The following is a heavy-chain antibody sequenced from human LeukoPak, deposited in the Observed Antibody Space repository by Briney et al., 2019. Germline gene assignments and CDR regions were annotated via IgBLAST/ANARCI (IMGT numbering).Heavy chain of an antibody. V-gene: IGHV4-38-2*02. CDR3: ARHSRYNYAYVDY. CDR2: IYHSGST. D-gene: IGHD5-18*01. J-gene: IGHJ4*02. CDR1: GYSISSGYY. Sequence: SETLSLTCTVSGYSISSGYYWGWIRQPPGKGLEWIGSIYHSGSTNYNPSLKSRVTISVDTSKNQFSLKLSSVTAADTAVYYCARHSRYNYAYVDYWGQGTLVTVSS.